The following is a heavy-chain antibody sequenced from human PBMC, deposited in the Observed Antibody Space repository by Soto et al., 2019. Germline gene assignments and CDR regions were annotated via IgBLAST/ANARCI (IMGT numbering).Heavy chain of an antibody. CDR3: VRDGSGSAFDI. J-gene: IGHJ3*02. CDR2: INRDGSTT. CDR1: GFTFSAYW. D-gene: IGHD3-10*01. V-gene: IGHV3-74*01. Sequence: EVQLVESGGGLVQPGASLRLSCAASGFTFSAYWTHWVRQAPGKGLVWVSRINRDGSTTSYADSVKGRFTISRDNAKNTLYRQMNSLRAEDTAVYYCVRDGSGSAFDIWGQGTMVTVSS.